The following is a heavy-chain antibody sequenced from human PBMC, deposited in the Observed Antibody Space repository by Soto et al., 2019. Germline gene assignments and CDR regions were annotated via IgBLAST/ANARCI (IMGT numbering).Heavy chain of an antibody. V-gene: IGHV1-18*01. CDR1: GYTFTSYG. CDR2: ISAYNGNT. CDR3: ARAHQIGGVIVAYVDY. Sequence: ASVKVSXKASGYTFTSYGISWVRQAPGQGLEWMGWISAYNGNTNYAQKLQGRVTMTTDTSTSTAYMELRSLRSDDTAVYYCARAHQIGGVIVAYVDYWGQGTLVTVSS. D-gene: IGHD3-16*02. J-gene: IGHJ4*02.